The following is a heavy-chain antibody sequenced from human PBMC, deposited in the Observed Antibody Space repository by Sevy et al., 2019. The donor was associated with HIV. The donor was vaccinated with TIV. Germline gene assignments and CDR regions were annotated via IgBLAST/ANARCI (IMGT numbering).Heavy chain of an antibody. Sequence: GGSLRLSCAASGFTFSSYDMHWVRQATGNGLEWVSTIGTAGDTYYPGSVKGRFTISRENAKNSLYLQMNSLRAGETAVYYCARAPPYGSGQNPYYQYGMDVWGQGTTVTVSS. D-gene: IGHD3-10*01. V-gene: IGHV3-13*01. CDR3: ARAPPYGSGQNPYYQYGMDV. J-gene: IGHJ6*02. CDR1: GFTFSSYD. CDR2: IGTAGDT.